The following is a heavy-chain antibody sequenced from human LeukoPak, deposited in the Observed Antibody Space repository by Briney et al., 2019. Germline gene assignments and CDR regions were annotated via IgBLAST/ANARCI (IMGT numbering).Heavy chain of an antibody. CDR2: IYYSGST. V-gene: IGHV4-39*07. J-gene: IGHJ4*02. CDR3: ATLYLLLGDTAMGFDY. CDR1: GGTISSSSYY. Sequence: PSETLSLTCTVSGGTISSSSYYWGWIRPPPGKWLDLIGSIYYSGSTYYTPSLKSRVTISVDTSKNQFSLKLSSVTAADTAVYYCATLYLLLGDTAMGFDYWGQGTLVTVSS. D-gene: IGHD5-18*01.